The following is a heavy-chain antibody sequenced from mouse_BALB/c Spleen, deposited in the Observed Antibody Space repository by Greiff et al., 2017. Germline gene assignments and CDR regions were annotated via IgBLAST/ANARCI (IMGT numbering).Heavy chain of an antibody. CDR1: GFTFSDYY. J-gene: IGHJ4*01. D-gene: IGHD1-1*01. Sequence: EVHLVESGGGLVKPGGSLKLSCAASGFTFSDYYMYWVRQTPEKRLEWVATISDGGSYTYYPDSVKGRFTISRDNAKNNLYLQMSSLKSEDTAMYYCARDLTTVAATGAMDYWGQGTSVTVSS. CDR3: ARDLTTVAATGAMDY. V-gene: IGHV5-4*02. CDR2: ISDGGSYT.